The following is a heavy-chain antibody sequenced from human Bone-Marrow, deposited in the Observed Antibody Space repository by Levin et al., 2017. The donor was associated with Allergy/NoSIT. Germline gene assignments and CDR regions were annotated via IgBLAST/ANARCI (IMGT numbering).Heavy chain of an antibody. CDR2: TWYDGRTE. CDR1: GFTFSIYG. D-gene: IGHD3-10*01. CDR3: ARDMVWFGEFPRLSLDS. V-gene: IGHV3-33*01. Sequence: PGGSLRLSCAASGFTFSIYGIHWLRQAPGKGLEWVAVTWYDGRTEYYADSVKGRFTISRDNSKNTVYLQMNSLRDDDTAVYYCARDMVWFGEFPRLSLDSWGQGTLVTVSS. J-gene: IGHJ4*02.